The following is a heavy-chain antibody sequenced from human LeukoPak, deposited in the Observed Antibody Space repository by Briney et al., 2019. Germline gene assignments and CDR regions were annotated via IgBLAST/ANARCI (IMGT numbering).Heavy chain of an antibody. CDR2: ISHSGIT. CDR3: TRQSGTVTPIDY. D-gene: IGHD4-17*01. V-gene: IGHV4-34*01. Sequence: SETLSLTCGVSSGSLSGYSWGWIRQPPGKGPEWVGEISHSGITNYNASLKSRVTISLKKSESQFSLTLSSVTAADTAVYYCTRQSGTVTPIDYWSQGTLVTVSS. J-gene: IGHJ4*02. CDR1: SGSLSGYS.